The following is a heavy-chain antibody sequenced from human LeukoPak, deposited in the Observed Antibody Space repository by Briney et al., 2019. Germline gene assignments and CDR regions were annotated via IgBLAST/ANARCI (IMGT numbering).Heavy chain of an antibody. CDR2: IYYTGST. CDR3: ARHRAYSSASPFDY. D-gene: IGHD6-6*01. J-gene: IGHJ4*02. V-gene: IGHV4-59*08. Sequence: SETLSLTCSVSGGSICSLYWSWLRQPPGKGLEWIGYIYYTGSTNYNPSLKSRVTIFVDMSKNPFSLRLSSVTAADTALYYCARHRAYSSASPFDYWGQGTLVTVSS. CDR1: GGSICSLY.